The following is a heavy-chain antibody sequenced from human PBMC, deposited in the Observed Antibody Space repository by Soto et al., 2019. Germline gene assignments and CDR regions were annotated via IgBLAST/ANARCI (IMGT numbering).Heavy chain of an antibody. Sequence: EVQLVESGGGLVQPGGSLRLSCAASGFSLSDYWMHCVRQAPGEGLVWLSRITRDGSSTNYADSVKGRITISRDNAKNTLYLQVNSLRGEDTAVYYCARGANGYYYFDYWGQGTLVTVSS. CDR1: GFSLSDYW. CDR2: ITRDGSST. J-gene: IGHJ4*02. V-gene: IGHV3-74*01. D-gene: IGHD5-18*01. CDR3: ARGANGYYYFDY.